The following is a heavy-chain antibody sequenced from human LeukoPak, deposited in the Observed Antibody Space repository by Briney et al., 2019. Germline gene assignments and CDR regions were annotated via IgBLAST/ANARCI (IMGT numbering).Heavy chain of an antibody. Sequence: SETLSLTCTVSGGSISSSSSYWGWIRQPPGKGLEWIGSIYYSGSTYYNPSLKSRVTISVDTSKNQCSLKSSSVTRAEPAVFYCARPRVSLTRADAFDIWGQGTMVTVSS. CDR2: IYYSGST. V-gene: IGHV4-39*07. CDR1: GGSISSSSSY. J-gene: IGHJ3*02. D-gene: IGHD1-14*01. CDR3: ARPRVSLTRADAFDI.